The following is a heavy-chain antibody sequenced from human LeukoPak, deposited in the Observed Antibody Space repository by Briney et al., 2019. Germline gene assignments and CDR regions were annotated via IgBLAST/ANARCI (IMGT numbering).Heavy chain of an antibody. CDR3: ARNPGYCSGGSCNPRFDY. V-gene: IGHV5-51*01. CDR2: IYPGDSDT. J-gene: IGHJ4*02. D-gene: IGHD2-15*01. CDR1: GYSFSSYW. Sequence: GESLKISCKGSGYSFSSYWIVWVRQMSGEGLEWVGTIYPGDSDTTYSPSFQGQVTISADKSISTAYLQWSSLKASDSAMYYCARNPGYCSGGSCNPRFDYWGQGTLVTVSS.